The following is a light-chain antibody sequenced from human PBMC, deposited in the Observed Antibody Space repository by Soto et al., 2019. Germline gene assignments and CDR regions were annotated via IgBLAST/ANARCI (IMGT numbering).Light chain of an antibody. CDR3: GTCDRSLSAVV. Sequence: QPVLTQSPSVSAAPGQKVTISCSGSSSNIGNNYVSWYQHLPGTAPKLLIYDNNNRPSGIPDRVSGSKSGTSATLGITGLQTGDEADYYCGTCDRSLSAVVFGGGTKLTVL. CDR2: DNN. J-gene: IGLJ3*02. CDR1: SSNIGNNY. V-gene: IGLV1-51*01.